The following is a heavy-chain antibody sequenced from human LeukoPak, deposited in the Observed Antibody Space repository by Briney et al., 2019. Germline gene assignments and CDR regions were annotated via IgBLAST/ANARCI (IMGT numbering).Heavy chain of an antibody. D-gene: IGHD3-22*01. Sequence: PGGSLRLSCTASGFTFSSYSMNWVRQAPGKGLEWVSYISSSSTTIYYTDSVRGRFTISRDNAKNSLYLQMNSLRAEDTAVYYCARDGGYSSGYPIDYWGQGTLVTVSS. CDR1: GFTFSSYS. V-gene: IGHV3-48*01. CDR2: ISSSSTTI. CDR3: ARDGGYSSGYPIDY. J-gene: IGHJ4*02.